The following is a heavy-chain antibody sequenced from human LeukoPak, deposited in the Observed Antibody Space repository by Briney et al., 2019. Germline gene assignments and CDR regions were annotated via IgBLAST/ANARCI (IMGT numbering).Heavy chain of an antibody. V-gene: IGHV1-3*01. D-gene: IGHD6-13*01. CDR3: ARDLSGTVDY. CDR2: INAGNRNT. Sequence: RASVNVSCKASGYTFNSYAMHWVRQAPGQRLEWMGWINAGNRNTKYSQKFQGRVTITRDTSASTAYMELSSLRSEDTAVYYCARDLSGTVDYWGQGTLVTVSS. CDR1: GYTFNSYA. J-gene: IGHJ4*02.